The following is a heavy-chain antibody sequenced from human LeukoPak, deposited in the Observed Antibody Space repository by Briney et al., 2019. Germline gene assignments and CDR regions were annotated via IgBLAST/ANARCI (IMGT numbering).Heavy chain of an antibody. CDR1: GYTFKNYG. CDR2: MNPYNGNT. Sequence: ASVKVSCKASGYTFKNYGINWVRQAPGQGLEWMGWMNPYNGNTDYAQNLQGRVTMTTDTSTSTAYLDLRSLTSDDTAVYYCAREKDAVAGIVDYWGQGTLVTVSS. CDR3: AREKDAVAGIVDY. V-gene: IGHV1-18*01. D-gene: IGHD6-19*01. J-gene: IGHJ4*02.